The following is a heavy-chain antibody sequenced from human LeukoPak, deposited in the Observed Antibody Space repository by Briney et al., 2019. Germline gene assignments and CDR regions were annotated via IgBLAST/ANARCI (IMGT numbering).Heavy chain of an antibody. CDR2: ISSSGSPI. D-gene: IGHD3-10*01. V-gene: IGHV3-48*03. CDR3: ARKQYITGSLDY. J-gene: IGHJ4*02. Sequence: GGSLRLSCAASGFTFSSYEMNWVRQAPGKGLEWVSFISSSGSPIYYADSVKGRFTISRDDAKNLLHLQMSSLRPEDTAVYYCARKQYITGSLDYWGQGTLVSVSS. CDR1: GFTFSSYE.